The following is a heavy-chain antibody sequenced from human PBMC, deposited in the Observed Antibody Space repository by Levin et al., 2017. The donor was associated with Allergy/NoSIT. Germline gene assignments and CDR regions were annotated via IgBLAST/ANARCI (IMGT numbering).Heavy chain of an antibody. CDR2: IIPIFGTA. J-gene: IGHJ6*02. Sequence: SVKVSCKASGGTFSSYAISWVRQAPGQGLEWMGGIIPIFGTANYAQKFQGRVTITADESTSTAYMELSSLRSEDTAVYYCARETDMVVPAAIPDYYYYYGMDVWGQGTTVTVSS. V-gene: IGHV1-69*13. CDR3: ARETDMVVPAAIPDYYYYYGMDV. D-gene: IGHD2-2*02. CDR1: GGTFSSYA.